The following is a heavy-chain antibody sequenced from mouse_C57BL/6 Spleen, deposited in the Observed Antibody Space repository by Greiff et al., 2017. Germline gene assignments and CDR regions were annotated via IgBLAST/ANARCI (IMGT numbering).Heavy chain of an antibody. CDR2: IYPGDGDT. Sequence: QVQLQQSGPELVKPGASVKISCKASGYAFSSSWMNWVKQRPGKGLEWIGRIYPGDGDTNYNGKFKGKATLTADKSSSTAYMQLSSLTSEDSAVYFCALWLRRDYWGQGTTLTVSS. V-gene: IGHV1-82*01. CDR3: ALWLRRDY. CDR1: GYAFSSSW. J-gene: IGHJ2*01. D-gene: IGHD2-2*01.